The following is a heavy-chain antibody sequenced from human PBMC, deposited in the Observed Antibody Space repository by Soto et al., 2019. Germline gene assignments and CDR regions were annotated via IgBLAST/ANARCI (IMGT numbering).Heavy chain of an antibody. D-gene: IGHD2-15*01. V-gene: IGHV4-34*01. J-gene: IGHJ4*02. Sequence: PSETLSLTCAVYGGSFSGYYWSWIRQPPGKGLEWIGEINHSGSTNYNPSLKSRVTISVDTSKNQYSLKLSSVTAADTAVYDCWRGKRPHNCSGGSCYSGFDYWGQGTLVTVSS. CDR2: INHSGST. CDR1: GGSFSGYY. CDR3: WRGKRPHNCSGGSCYSGFDY.